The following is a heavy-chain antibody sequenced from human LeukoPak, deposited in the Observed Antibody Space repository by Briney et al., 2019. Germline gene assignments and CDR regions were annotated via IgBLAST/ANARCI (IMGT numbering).Heavy chain of an antibody. CDR3: ARDLEDLGDY. Sequence: GGSLRLSCVASGFTFSNYWMSWVRQAPGKGLEWVANIKEDGSEKYYVDSVKGRFTISRDNAKNSLYLQMNSLRAEDTAVYYCARDLEDLGDYWGQGTLVTVSS. J-gene: IGHJ4*02. CDR2: IKEDGSEK. D-gene: IGHD7-27*01. V-gene: IGHV3-7*03. CDR1: GFTFSNYW.